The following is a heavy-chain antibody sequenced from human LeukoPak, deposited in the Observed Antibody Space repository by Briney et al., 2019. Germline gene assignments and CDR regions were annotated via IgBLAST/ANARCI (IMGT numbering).Heavy chain of an antibody. J-gene: IGHJ4*02. Sequence: GGSLRLSCAASGLTFSDYWMSWVRQAPGKGLEWVANVKQDGSEKFYVDSVKGRFTISRDNAKNSLYLQMNSLRVEDTAVYYCARPTTVGSLFDYWGQGTLVTVSS. D-gene: IGHD4-17*01. V-gene: IGHV3-7*01. CDR3: ARPTTVGSLFDY. CDR2: VKQDGSEK. CDR1: GLTFSDYW.